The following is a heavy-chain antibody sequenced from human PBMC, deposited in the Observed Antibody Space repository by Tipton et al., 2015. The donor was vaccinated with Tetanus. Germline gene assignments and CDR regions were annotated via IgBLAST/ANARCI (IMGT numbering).Heavy chain of an antibody. Sequence: TLSLTCTVSGGSISSYYWSWIRQPAGKGLEWIGRIYTSGSTNYNPSLKSRVTMSVDTSKNQFSLNLSSVTAADTAVYYCARDQYYYDSSRGSASDIWGQGTMVTVSS. D-gene: IGHD3-22*01. CDR2: IYTSGST. CDR1: GGSISSYY. V-gene: IGHV4-4*07. J-gene: IGHJ3*02. CDR3: ARDQYYYDSSRGSASDI.